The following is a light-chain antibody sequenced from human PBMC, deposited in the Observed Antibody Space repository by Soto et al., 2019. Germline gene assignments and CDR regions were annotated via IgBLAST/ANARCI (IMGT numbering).Light chain of an antibody. Sequence: SYELAQPPSVSVAPVQTATITCGGNRIGYKTVHWYQQKPGQAPVVVVHDDRDRPSGIPERFSGANSGDTATLTISRVEAGDEAEYFCQVWDSSSDKCVFGTGSTVTVL. CDR2: DDR. CDR1: RIGYKT. CDR3: QVWDSSSDKCV. V-gene: IGLV3-21*02. J-gene: IGLJ1*01.